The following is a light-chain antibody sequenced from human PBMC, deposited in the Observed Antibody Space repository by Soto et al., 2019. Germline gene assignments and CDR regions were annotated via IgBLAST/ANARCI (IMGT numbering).Light chain of an antibody. CDR2: AAS. J-gene: IGKJ1*01. CDR3: QQSYSTPQT. Sequence: DIQMTQSPSSLSASVGDRVTITCRASQSISNYLNWYQQKPGKAPKVLIYAASSLQSGVPSRFSGSGSGTDFTLTISSLQPEDFATYYCQQSYSTPQTFGQGTKVE. CDR1: QSISNY. V-gene: IGKV1-39*01.